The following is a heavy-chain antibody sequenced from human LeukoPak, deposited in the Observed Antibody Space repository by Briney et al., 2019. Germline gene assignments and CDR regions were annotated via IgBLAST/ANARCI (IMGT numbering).Heavy chain of an antibody. Sequence: ASVKVSCNASGYTFTSYGISWVRQAPGQGLGWMGWISAYNGNTNYAQKLQRRVTMTTDTSTSTAYMELRSLRSDDTAVYYCARDPAPHYGSGSYFDYWGQGTLVTVSS. V-gene: IGHV1-18*04. D-gene: IGHD3-10*01. J-gene: IGHJ4*02. CDR3: ARDPAPHYGSGSYFDY. CDR1: GYTFTSYG. CDR2: ISAYNGNT.